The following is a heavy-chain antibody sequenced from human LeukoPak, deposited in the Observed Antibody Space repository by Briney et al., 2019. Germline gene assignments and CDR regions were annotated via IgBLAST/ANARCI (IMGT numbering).Heavy chain of an antibody. D-gene: IGHD2-21*02. CDR1: VGSISSYY. CDR3: ARHRCGGDCSWDWFDP. V-gene: IGHV4-59*08. CDR2: IYYSGST. J-gene: IGHJ5*02. Sequence: SETLSLTCTVSVGSISSYYWSWIRQPPGKGLEWIGYIYYSGSTTYNPSLKSRVTISVDTSKNQFSLKLSSVTAADTAVYYCARHRCGGDCSWDWFDPWGQGTLVTVSS.